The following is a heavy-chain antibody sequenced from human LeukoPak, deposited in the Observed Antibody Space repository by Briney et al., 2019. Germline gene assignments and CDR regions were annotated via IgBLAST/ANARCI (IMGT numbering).Heavy chain of an antibody. V-gene: IGHV4-39*01. CDR1: GGSIASSAYY. CDR3: ARLQKTCYFDW. CDR2: IYYGGAA. Sequence: PSETLSLTCTVSGGSIASSAYYWGWIRQSPGKGLEWLGSIYYGGAAYYNPSLKSQFTISVDTSKSRFSLNLSSATAADTGVYFCARLQKTCYFDWWGQGILVTVSS. D-gene: IGHD2-15*01. J-gene: IGHJ4*02.